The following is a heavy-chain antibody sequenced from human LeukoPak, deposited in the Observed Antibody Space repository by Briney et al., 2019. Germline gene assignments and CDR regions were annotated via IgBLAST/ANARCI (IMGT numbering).Heavy chain of an antibody. CDR3: ARLGAGPTYYDFWSGYSSFYFDY. V-gene: IGHV4-39*01. CDR2: IHYSGNT. Sequence: PSETLSLTCTVSGGSTSSSNYYWGWIRQPPGKGLEWIVGIHYSGNTYYNPSLKSRVTISVDTSKNQFSLKLSSVTAADTAVYYCARLGAGPTYYDFWSGYSSFYFDYWGQGTLVTVSS. CDR1: GGSTSSSNYY. D-gene: IGHD3-3*01. J-gene: IGHJ4*02.